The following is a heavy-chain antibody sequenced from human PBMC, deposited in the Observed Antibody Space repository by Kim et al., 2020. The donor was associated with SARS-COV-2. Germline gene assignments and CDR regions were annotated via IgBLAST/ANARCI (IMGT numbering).Heavy chain of an antibody. CDR3: ARHDTGFDY. Sequence: GSTYYTPSLKSRVTISVDTSKNQFSLKLSSVTAADTAVYYCARHDTGFDYWGQGTLVTVSS. V-gene: IGHV4-39*01. J-gene: IGHJ4*02. D-gene: IGHD5-18*01. CDR2: GST.